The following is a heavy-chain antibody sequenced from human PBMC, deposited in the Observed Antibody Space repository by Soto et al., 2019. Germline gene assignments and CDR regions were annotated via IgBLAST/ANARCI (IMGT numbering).Heavy chain of an antibody. J-gene: IGHJ5*02. D-gene: IGHD2-21*02. CDR1: GYTFISYG. CDR3: ARDRAVKIETAIQLFQP. V-gene: IGHV1-18*01. CDR2: ISPYNSNT. Sequence: ASVKVSCKASGYTFISYGISWVRQAPGEGLEWMGWISPYNSNTEYAKKFQGRVTMTTDTSTSTAYMELRSLRTDAKAMYYGARDRAVKIETAIQLFQPWGPGTLVTVSS.